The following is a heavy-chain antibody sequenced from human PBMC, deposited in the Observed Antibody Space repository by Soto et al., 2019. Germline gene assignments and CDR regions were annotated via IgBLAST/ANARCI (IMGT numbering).Heavy chain of an antibody. CDR2: VSYDASQK. CDR3: ARADSSSWHNFDY. Sequence: QVQLVESGGGVVQPGRSLRLSCAPSGFTFSDYAMHWVRQAPGKGLEWVAVVSYDASQKYYPDSVRGRFTISRDNTKNTLFLQMNSLRGEDTALYYCARADSSSWHNFDYWGQGTLVTVSS. CDR1: GFTFSDYA. D-gene: IGHD6-13*01. J-gene: IGHJ4*02. V-gene: IGHV3-30-3*01.